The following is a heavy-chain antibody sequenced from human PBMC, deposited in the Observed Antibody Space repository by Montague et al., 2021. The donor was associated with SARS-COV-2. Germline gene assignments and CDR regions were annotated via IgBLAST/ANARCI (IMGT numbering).Heavy chain of an antibody. D-gene: IGHD3-22*01. Sequence: TLSLTCTVSGGSISSGDYDWSWIRQHPGKGLEWIGDIYYSGSTYYXXXLKSRVTISVDTSKNQFSLKLSSVTAADTAVYYCARARITMIVVVNACDIWGQGTMVTVSS. CDR2: IYYSGST. CDR1: GGSISSGDYD. J-gene: IGHJ3*02. CDR3: ARARITMIVVVNACDI. V-gene: IGHV4-31*03.